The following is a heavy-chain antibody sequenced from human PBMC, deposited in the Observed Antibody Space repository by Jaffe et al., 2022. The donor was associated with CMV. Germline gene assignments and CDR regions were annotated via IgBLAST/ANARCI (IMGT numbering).Heavy chain of an antibody. V-gene: IGHV1-3*04. Sequence: QVQLVQSGAEVKKPGASMKVSCKASGYTFTNNAIHWVRQAPGQRLEWMGWINTGNGNTKYAQNFQGRVTVTMDTSATTAYMELSSLRSDDTAVYYCARDRAPNPQDVFDIWGQGTMVTVSS. CDR1: GYTFTNNA. CDR3: ARDRAPNPQDVFDI. J-gene: IGHJ3*02. CDR2: INTGNGNT.